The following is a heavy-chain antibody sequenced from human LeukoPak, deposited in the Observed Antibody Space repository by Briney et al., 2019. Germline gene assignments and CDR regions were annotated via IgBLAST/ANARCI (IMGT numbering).Heavy chain of an antibody. J-gene: IGHJ6*04. CDR3: ARAAGYYSYGPRQYYYYGMDV. D-gene: IGHD5-18*01. CDR2: ISYDGSNK. Sequence: GGSLRLSCAASGFTFSSYAMHWVRQAPGKGLEWVAVISYDGSNKYYADSVKGRFTISRDNSKNTLYLQMNSLRAEDTAVYYCARAAGYYSYGPRQYYYYGMDVWGKGTTVTVSS. CDR1: GFTFSSYA. V-gene: IGHV3-30*04.